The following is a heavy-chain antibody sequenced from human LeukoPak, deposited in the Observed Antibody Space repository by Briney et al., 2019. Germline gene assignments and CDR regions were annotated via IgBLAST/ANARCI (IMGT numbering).Heavy chain of an antibody. D-gene: IGHD4-17*01. CDR3: AKDHGDYLSY. CDR1: GFTFSSYA. CDR2: ISGSGGST. Sequence: GGSLRLSCAASGFTFSSYAMSWVRQAPGKGLEWVSAISGSGGSTYYADSVKGRLTISRDNTKNTLYLQMNSLRAEDTAVYYCAKDHGDYLSYWGQGTLVTVSS. V-gene: IGHV3-23*01. J-gene: IGHJ4*02.